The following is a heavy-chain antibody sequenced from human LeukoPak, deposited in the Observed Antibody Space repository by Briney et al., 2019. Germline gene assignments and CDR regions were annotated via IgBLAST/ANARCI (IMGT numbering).Heavy chain of an antibody. CDR3: ARVGATSIGLDY. CDR1: GGSFSGYY. D-gene: IGHD1-26*01. Sequence: PSETLSLTCAVYGGSFSGYYWSWIRQPPGKGLEWIGEINHSGSTNYNPSLKSRVTISVDTSKNQFSLKLSSVTAADTAVYYCARVGATSIGLDYWGQGTLVTVSS. CDR2: INHSGST. V-gene: IGHV4-34*01. J-gene: IGHJ4*02.